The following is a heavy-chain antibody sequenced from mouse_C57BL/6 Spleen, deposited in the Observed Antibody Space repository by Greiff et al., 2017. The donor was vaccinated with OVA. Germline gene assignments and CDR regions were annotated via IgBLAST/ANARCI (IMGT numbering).Heavy chain of an antibody. CDR1: GYTFTDYY. Sequence: VQLQQSGPVLVKPGASVKMSCKASGYTFTDYYMNWVKQSHGKSLEWIGVINPYNGGTSYNQKFKGKATLTVDKSSSTAYMELNSLTSEDSAVYYCARSLYYDYPAWFAYWGQGTLVTVSA. J-gene: IGHJ3*01. D-gene: IGHD2-4*01. CDR3: ARSLYYDYPAWFAY. CDR2: INPYNGGT. V-gene: IGHV1-19*01.